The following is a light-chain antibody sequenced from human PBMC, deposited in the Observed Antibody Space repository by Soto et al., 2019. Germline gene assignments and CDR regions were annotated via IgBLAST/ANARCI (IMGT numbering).Light chain of an antibody. CDR2: GTS. J-gene: IGKJ2*01. CDR1: QSVSSSY. CDR3: QQYSSSRT. V-gene: IGKV3-20*01. Sequence: VLTQSPGTLSLSPGERATLSCRASQSVSSSYLAWYQQKPGQAPRLLIYGTSSRATGIPDRFSGSGSGTDFTLTISRLEPEDFAVYYRQQYSSSRTFGQGTKLEIK.